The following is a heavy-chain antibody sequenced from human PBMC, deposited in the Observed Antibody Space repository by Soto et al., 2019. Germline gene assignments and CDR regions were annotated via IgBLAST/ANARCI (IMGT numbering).Heavy chain of an antibody. J-gene: IGHJ6*03. CDR2: INHSGST. D-gene: IGHD4-17*01. CDR3: ASMTRIYYYYMDV. CDR1: GGSFSGYY. V-gene: IGHV4-34*01. Sequence: PSETLSLTCAVYGGSFSGYYWSWIRQPPGKGLEWIGEINHSGSTNYNPSLKSRVTISVDTSKNQFSLKLGSVTAADTAVYYCASMTRIYYYYMDVWGKGTTVTVSS.